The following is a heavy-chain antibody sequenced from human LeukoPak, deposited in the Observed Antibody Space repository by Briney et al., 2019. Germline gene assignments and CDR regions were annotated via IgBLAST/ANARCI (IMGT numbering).Heavy chain of an antibody. CDR3: ARDLGQYYDTSDNWFDP. V-gene: IGHV3-30*03. D-gene: IGHD3-22*01. Sequence: PGGSLRLSCAASGFTFSSYGMHWVRQAPGAGLGWVAVISYDGSNKYYADSVKGRFTISRDNAKNTLNLQMNSLRAEDTAVYYCARDLGQYYDTSDNWFDPWGQGALVTVSS. CDR2: ISYDGSNK. J-gene: IGHJ5*02. CDR1: GFTFSSYG.